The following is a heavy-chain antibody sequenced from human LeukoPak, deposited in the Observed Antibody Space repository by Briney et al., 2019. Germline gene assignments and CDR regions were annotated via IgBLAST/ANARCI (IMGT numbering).Heavy chain of an antibody. V-gene: IGHV4-39*07. CDR1: GGSISSSSYY. Sequence: SETLSLTCSVSGGSISSSSYYWGWIRQPPGKGPEWIGSIYYSGSTYYNPSLKSRVTISVDTSKNHLSLKLSSVTAADTAVYYCARERAVPRHYYMDVWGKGTTVTVSS. J-gene: IGHJ6*03. CDR3: ARERAVPRHYYMDV. D-gene: IGHD6-19*01. CDR2: IYYSGST.